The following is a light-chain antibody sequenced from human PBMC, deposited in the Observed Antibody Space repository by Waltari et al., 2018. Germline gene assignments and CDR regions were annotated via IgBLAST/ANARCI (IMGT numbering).Light chain of an antibody. CDR3: QHYSATPYT. CDR1: QSGLSSSNNKNS. Sequence: DIVMTQSPDSLAVSLGERATINCKSSQSGLSSSNNKNSLAWYQQKPGQPPKLLLYWASTRESGVPDRFSGSGYGTDFTLTISSLQAEDVAVYYCQHYSATPYTFGQG. J-gene: IGKJ2*01. V-gene: IGKV4-1*01. CDR2: WAS.